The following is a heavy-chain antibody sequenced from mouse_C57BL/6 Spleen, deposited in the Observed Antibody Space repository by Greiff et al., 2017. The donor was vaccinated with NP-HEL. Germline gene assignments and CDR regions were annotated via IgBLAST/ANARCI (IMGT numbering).Heavy chain of an antibody. V-gene: IGHV1-54*01. CDR3: ARSGWYPYAMDD. CDR2: INPGSGGT. Sequence: QVQLKESGAELVRPGTSVKVSCKASGYAFTNYLIEWVKQRPGQGLEWIGVINPGSGGTNYNEKFKGKATLTADKSSSTAYMQLSSLTSEDSAVYFCARSGWYPYAMDDWGQGTSVTVSS. J-gene: IGHJ4*01. CDR1: GYAFTNYL. D-gene: IGHD2-1*01.